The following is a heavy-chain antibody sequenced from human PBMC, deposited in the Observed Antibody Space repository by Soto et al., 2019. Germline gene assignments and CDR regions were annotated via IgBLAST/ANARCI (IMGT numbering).Heavy chain of an antibody. CDR3: AKDAVVPADNYYYYYMDV. CDR2: ISGSGGST. Sequence: GGSLRLSCAASGFTFSSYAMSWVRQAPGKGLEWVSAISGSGGSTYYADSVKGRFTISRDNSKNTLYLQMNSLRAEDTAVYYCAKDAVVPADNYYYYYMDVWGKGTTVTVSS. D-gene: IGHD2-2*01. J-gene: IGHJ6*03. V-gene: IGHV3-23*01. CDR1: GFTFSSYA.